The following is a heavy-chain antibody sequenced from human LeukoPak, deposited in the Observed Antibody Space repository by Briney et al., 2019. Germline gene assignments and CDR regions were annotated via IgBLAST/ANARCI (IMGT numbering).Heavy chain of an antibody. CDR2: IIYDGYYK. Sequence: SGGSLRLSCAASGFSFNNYGMHWVRQAPGKGLEWVALIIYDGYYKCYADSVKGRFTISRDDSKNTLYLQMNSLRAEDTAIYYCAKDLITMVRGSAMDVWGQGTTVTVSS. CDR1: GFSFNNYG. V-gene: IGHV3-30*18. CDR3: AKDLITMVRGSAMDV. D-gene: IGHD3-10*01. J-gene: IGHJ6*02.